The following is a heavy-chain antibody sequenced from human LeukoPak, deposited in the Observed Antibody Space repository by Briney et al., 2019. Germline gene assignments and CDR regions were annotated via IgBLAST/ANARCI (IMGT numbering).Heavy chain of an antibody. CDR2: IYQSGST. J-gene: IGHJ6*02. V-gene: IGHV4-4*02. Sequence: PSETLSLSCAVSGGSISSTNWWSWVRQPPGKGLEWIGEIYQSGSTNFNPPLKSRVTISVDKSKNQFSLKLSSVTAADTAVYYCARVPFYYYGMDVWGQGTPVTVSS. CDR3: ARVPFYYYGMDV. CDR1: GGSISSTNW.